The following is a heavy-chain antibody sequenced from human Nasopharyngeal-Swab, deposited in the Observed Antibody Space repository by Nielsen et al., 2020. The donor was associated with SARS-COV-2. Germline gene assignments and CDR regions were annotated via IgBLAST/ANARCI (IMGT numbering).Heavy chain of an antibody. CDR1: GFTFSSFG. CDR3: ARGADIVVVVAANGLDY. J-gene: IGHJ4*02. D-gene: IGHD2-15*01. CDR2: IAHDASNE. V-gene: IGHV3-30*03. Sequence: GESLKISCAASGFTFSSFGMHWVRQAPGKGLEWVAFIAHDASNEYYGDSVKGRFSISRDSSKNTLYLQMDSLRGEDTAVYYCARGADIVVVVAANGLDYWGQGTLVTVSS.